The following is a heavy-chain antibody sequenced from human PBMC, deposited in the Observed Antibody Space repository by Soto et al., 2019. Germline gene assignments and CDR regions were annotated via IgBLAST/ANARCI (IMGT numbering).Heavy chain of an antibody. V-gene: IGHV3-23*01. CDR2: IIGGDGDK. CDR3: ARDRDPDGIWTFDS. CDR1: GFTFRTFT. D-gene: IGHD3-9*01. Sequence: EVQLLEHGGQLVQPGESLRLSCAASGFTFRTFTMNWVRQAPGKGLEWVSGIIGGDGDKFYSDSVKGRFPISSDNSKDMRFLEMGSLRVDGTAVYYCARDRDPDGIWTFDSCVQGTLVTVSS. J-gene: IGHJ5*01.